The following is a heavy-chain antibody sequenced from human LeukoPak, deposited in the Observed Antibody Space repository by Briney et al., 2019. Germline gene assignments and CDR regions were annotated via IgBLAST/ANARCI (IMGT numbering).Heavy chain of an antibody. Sequence: PGGSLRLSCAASGFTFSSYSMNWVRRAPGKGLEWVSYISSSSSTIYYADSVKGRFTISRDNAKNSLYLQMNSLRAEDTAVYYCARAGYCSSTSCYHYYYYYGIDVWGQGTTVTVSS. J-gene: IGHJ6*02. D-gene: IGHD2-2*01. CDR3: ARAGYCSSTSCYHYYYYYGIDV. CDR1: GFTFSSYS. V-gene: IGHV3-48*04. CDR2: ISSSSSTI.